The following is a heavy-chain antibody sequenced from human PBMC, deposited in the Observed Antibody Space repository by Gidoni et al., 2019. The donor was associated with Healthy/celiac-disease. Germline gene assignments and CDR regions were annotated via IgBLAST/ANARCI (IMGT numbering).Heavy chain of an antibody. CDR3: ARAPQRLRFLEWFLTYYGMDV. V-gene: IGHV1-18*04. CDR1: GYTFTSYG. CDR2: ISAYNGNT. D-gene: IGHD3-3*01. Sequence: QVQLVQSGAEVKKPGASVKVSCKASGYTFTSYGISWVRQAPGQGLEWMGWISAYNGNTNYAQKLQGRVTMTTDTSTSTAYMELRSLRSDDTAVYYCARAPQRLRFLEWFLTYYGMDVWGQGTTVTVSS. J-gene: IGHJ6*02.